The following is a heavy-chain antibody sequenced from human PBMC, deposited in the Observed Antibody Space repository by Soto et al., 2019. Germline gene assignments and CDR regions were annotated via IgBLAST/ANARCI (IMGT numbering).Heavy chain of an antibody. CDR2: IYYSGSA. CDR3: ARSSYSQRYLDH. CDR1: GYSISSSNW. D-gene: IGHD2-2*02. J-gene: IGHJ2*01. Sequence: QVQLQESGPGLVKPSDTLSLTCAVSGYSISSSNWWGWIRQPPGKGLEWIGYIYYSGSAYFTPSLTSRVTMSVDTSRNQFSLKLSSVTAVDTAVYYCARSSYSQRYLDHWGRGTLVTVSS. V-gene: IGHV4-28*01.